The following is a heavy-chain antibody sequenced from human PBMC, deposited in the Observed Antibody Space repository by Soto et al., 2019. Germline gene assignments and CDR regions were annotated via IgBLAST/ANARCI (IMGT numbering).Heavy chain of an antibody. Sequence: QVQLVQSGAEVKKPGASVKVSCKASGYTLTSYGISWVRQAPGQGLEWMGWISAYNGNTNYAQKLQGRVTMTTDTSTSTAYMELRSLRSDDTAVYYCARTKGYYDSSGYYWGDAFDIWGQGTMVTVSS. D-gene: IGHD3-22*01. J-gene: IGHJ3*02. CDR2: ISAYNGNT. CDR1: GYTLTSYG. V-gene: IGHV1-18*01. CDR3: ARTKGYYDSSGYYWGDAFDI.